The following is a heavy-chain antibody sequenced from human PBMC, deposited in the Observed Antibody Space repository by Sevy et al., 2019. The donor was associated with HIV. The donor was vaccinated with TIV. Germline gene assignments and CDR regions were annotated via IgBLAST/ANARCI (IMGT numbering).Heavy chain of an antibody. CDR1: GGSISSYY. Sequence: SESLSLTCTVSGGSISSYYCTWIRQPAGKGLEWIGRIYTSGSTNYNPSLKSRVTMSVDTSKNEFSLKLSSVTAADTAVYYCARGGRYFDDGFDIWGQGTMVTVSS. V-gene: IGHV4-4*07. J-gene: IGHJ3*02. D-gene: IGHD3-10*01. CDR2: IYTSGST. CDR3: ARGGRYFDDGFDI.